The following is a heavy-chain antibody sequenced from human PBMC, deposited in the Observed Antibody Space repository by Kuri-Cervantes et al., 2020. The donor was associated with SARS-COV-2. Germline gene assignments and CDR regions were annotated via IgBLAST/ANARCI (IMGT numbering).Heavy chain of an antibody. D-gene: IGHD3-22*01. J-gene: IGHJ3*01. Sequence: ASVKVSCKASGYTFTSYGISWVRQAPGQGLEWMGWISAYNGNTNYAQKLQGRVTMTTDTSTSTAYMELRSLRSDDTAVYYCAKTYYYDTSDYYSLDAFDVWGQGTMVTVSS. V-gene: IGHV1-18*04. CDR3: AKTYYYDTSDYYSLDAFDV. CDR2: ISAYNGNT. CDR1: GYTFTSYG.